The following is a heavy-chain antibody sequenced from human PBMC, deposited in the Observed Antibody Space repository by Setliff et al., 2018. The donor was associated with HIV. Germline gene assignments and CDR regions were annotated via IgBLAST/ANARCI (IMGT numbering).Heavy chain of an antibody. Sequence: GASVKVSCKASGYTFTSYGISWVRQAPGQGLEWMGWISAYNGNTNYAQKLQGRVTMTTDTSTSTAYMELRSLRSDDTAVYYCARDPGSGWYSPIYYYYGMDVWGQGTTVTVSS. J-gene: IGHJ6*02. CDR2: ISAYNGNT. CDR1: GYTFTSYG. D-gene: IGHD6-19*01. CDR3: ARDPGSGWYSPIYYYYGMDV. V-gene: IGHV1-18*01.